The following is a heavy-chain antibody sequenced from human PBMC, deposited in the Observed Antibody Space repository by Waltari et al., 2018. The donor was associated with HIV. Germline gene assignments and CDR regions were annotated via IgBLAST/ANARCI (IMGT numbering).Heavy chain of an antibody. Sequence: EVQLVESGGGLVKPGGSLRLSCAAPGFTFSSYSLNWVGQAPGKGLEWVSSISSSSSYIYYADSVKGRFTISRDNAKNSLYLQMNSLRAEDTAVYYCARSVYSYGYLTYYYGMDVWGQGTTVTVSS. CDR2: ISSSSSYI. V-gene: IGHV3-21*01. D-gene: IGHD5-18*01. J-gene: IGHJ6*02. CDR3: ARSVYSYGYLTYYYGMDV. CDR1: GFTFSSYS.